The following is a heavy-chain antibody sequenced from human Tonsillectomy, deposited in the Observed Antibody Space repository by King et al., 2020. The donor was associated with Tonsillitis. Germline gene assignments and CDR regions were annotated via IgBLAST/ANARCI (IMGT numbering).Heavy chain of an antibody. CDR2: IHYSGSP. J-gene: IGHJ3*02. CDR1: GGSIRSGASY. CDR3: ARDPYYYDILTGYSPDALDI. D-gene: IGHD3-9*01. Sequence: VPLVASGPGLVPPSPPLSLPCPVSGGSIRSGASYWRWLRPPPGPGLAWVGSIHYSGSPSYPPSLTSRVPLSVATSTTQFSLNLSSVPVADTAVYYCARDPYYYDILTGYSPDALDIWGQGTMVTVAS. V-gene: IGHV4-30-4*01.